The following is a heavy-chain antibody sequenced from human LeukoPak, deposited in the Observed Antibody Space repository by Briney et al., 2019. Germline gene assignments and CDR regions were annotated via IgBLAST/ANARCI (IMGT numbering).Heavy chain of an antibody. V-gene: IGHV3-23*01. CDR3: AKNMDRITMVRGVTASPNWFDP. Sequence: AGGSLRLSCAASGFTFSTYAMSWVRQAPGKGLEWVSSISGSGISTYYADSVKGRFTISRANSKNKLYLQMSSLTAEATALYYCAKNMDRITMVRGVTASPNWFDPWGQGTLVTVSS. J-gene: IGHJ5*02. D-gene: IGHD3-10*01. CDR2: ISGSGIST. CDR1: GFTFSTYA.